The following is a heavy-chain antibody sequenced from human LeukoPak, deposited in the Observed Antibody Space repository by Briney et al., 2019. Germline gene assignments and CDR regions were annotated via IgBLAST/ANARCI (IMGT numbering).Heavy chain of an antibody. V-gene: IGHV4-39*07. CDR1: GVSISSGHYF. D-gene: IGHD2-15*01. CDR3: ASFSARVANFDY. CDR2: VPYSGST. Sequence: SETLSLTCTVSGVSISSGHYFWAWIRQPPGRRLECIASVPYSGSTYYDPSFNGRVTLSVDTSKNQFSLKLSSVTAADTAVYYCASFSARVANFDYWGQGTLVTVSS. J-gene: IGHJ4*02.